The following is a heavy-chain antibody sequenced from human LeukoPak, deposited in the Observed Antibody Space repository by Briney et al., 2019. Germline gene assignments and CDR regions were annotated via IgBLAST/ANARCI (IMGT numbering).Heavy chain of an antibody. CDR3: AKKGYYDGSGYYMYYFDH. D-gene: IGHD3-22*01. J-gene: IGHJ4*02. CDR2: ISSSDTYI. V-gene: IGHV3-21*04. CDR1: GFTLSSYS. Sequence: PGGSLRLSCVASGFTLSSYSMNWVRQAPGKGLEWVSSISSSDTYIYHADSVKGRFTISRDNAKNSLYLQMNSLRAEDTAVYHCAKKGYYDGSGYYMYYFDHWGQGTLVTVSS.